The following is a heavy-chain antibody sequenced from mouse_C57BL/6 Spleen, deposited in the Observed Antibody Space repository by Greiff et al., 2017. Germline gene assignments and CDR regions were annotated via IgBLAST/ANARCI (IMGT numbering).Heavy chain of an antibody. D-gene: IGHD2-5*01. CDR3: ASHIYYSNPWFAY. CDR1: GYSITSGYY. J-gene: IGHJ3*01. V-gene: IGHV3-6*01. Sequence: EVQLQQSGPGLVKPSQSLSLTCSVTGYSITSGYYWNWIRPFPGNQLEWMGYISYDGSNKYNPSLKNRISIPPYTSNNPFFLKLNSVTTEDTATYNCASHIYYSNPWFAYWGQGTLVTVAA. CDR2: ISYDGSN.